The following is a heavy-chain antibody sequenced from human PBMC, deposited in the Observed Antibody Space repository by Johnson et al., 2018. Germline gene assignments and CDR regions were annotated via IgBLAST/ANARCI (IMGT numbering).Heavy chain of an antibody. J-gene: IGHJ4*02. CDR1: GFTFGDYA. Sequence: EVQLLETGGGLAQXGRSXRLXCTGSGFTFGDYAMTWFRQAPGKGLEWLGVIRSKAYGGTTEYAASVKGRITISRDDSKSIVYVQLNSLKTEDTAVYYCARDRMFDSNYYYPPGEFVYWGQGTLVTVST. D-gene: IGHD3-22*01. CDR3: ARDRMFDSNYYYPPGEFVY. V-gene: IGHV3-49*03. CDR2: IRSKAYGGTT.